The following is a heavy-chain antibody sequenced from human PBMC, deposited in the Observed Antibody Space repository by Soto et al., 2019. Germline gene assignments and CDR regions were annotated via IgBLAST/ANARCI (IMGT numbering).Heavy chain of an antibody. CDR3: ARAGYGDYFYDYFDY. D-gene: IGHD4-17*01. J-gene: IGHJ4*02. Sequence: SETLSLTCTVSGGSISSYYWSWIRQPPGKGLEWIGYIYYSGSTNYNPSLKSRATISVDTSKNQFSLKLSSVTAADTAVYYCARAGYGDYFYDYFDYWGQGTLVTVSS. CDR1: GGSISSYY. CDR2: IYYSGST. V-gene: IGHV4-59*01.